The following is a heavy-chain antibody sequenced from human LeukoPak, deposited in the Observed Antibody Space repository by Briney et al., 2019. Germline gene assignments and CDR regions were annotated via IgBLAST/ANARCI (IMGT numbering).Heavy chain of an antibody. Sequence: GALRLSCAASGFTFDDYGMSWVRQAPGKGLEWVSGIGNGDSTGYADSVEGRFTISRDNAKNSLYLQMDSLRAEDTAVYYCARAVVVPAAYYYYYMDVWGKGTTVTVSS. D-gene: IGHD2-2*01. V-gene: IGHV3-20*04. CDR3: ARAVVVPAAYYYYYMDV. J-gene: IGHJ6*03. CDR1: GFTFDDYG. CDR2: IGNGDST.